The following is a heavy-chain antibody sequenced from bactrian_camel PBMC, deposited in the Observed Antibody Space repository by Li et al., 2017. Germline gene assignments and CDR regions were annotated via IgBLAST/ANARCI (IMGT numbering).Heavy chain of an antibody. CDR1: GSQKSRKY. Sequence: VQLVESGGGSVQAGGSLRLSCAASGSQKSRKYIAWFRQVPGNEREGVASIDTDYDTTVYGDFVKARFTISKDNSNNTLYLQMNSLTPEDSAMYYCAADAHIIVCRPGSWYPINWGQGTQVTVS. D-gene: IGHD6*01. CDR2: IDTDYDTT. V-gene: IGHV3S31*01. CDR3: AADAHIIVCRPGSWYPIN. J-gene: IGHJ4*01.